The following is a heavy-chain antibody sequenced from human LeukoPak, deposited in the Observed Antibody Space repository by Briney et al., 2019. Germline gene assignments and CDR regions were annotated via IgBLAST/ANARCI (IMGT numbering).Heavy chain of an antibody. V-gene: IGHV3-48*03. CDR3: ARGWRYYDILTGYYNAEYFQH. CDR2: ISRSGSTI. CDR1: GFTFSSYE. J-gene: IGHJ1*01. D-gene: IGHD3-9*01. Sequence: GGSLRLSCAASGFTFSSYEMNWVRQAPGKGLEWVSYISRSGSTIYYADSVKGRFTISRDNAKNSLYLQMNSLRAEDTAVYYCARGWRYYDILTGYYNAEYFQHWGQGTLVTVSS.